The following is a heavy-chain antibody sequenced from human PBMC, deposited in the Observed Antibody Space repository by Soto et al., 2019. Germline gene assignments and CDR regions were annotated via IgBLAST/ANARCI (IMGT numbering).Heavy chain of an antibody. Sequence: EVQLVESGGDLLQPGGSLRLSCAGFGFSLDDYTMHWVRQAPGKGLEWVSGITWNSDIRAYAASVRGRFTVSKDSAKNSLYLQMNSLRIEDTALYYWAKGVRRTWNEVDVWGQGTAVSVSS. J-gene: IGHJ6*02. CDR3: AKGVRRTWNEVDV. CDR1: GFSLDDYT. V-gene: IGHV3-9*01. CDR2: ITWNSDIR. D-gene: IGHD1-1*01.